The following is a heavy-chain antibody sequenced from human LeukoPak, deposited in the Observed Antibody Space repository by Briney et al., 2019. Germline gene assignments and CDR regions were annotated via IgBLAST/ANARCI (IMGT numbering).Heavy chain of an antibody. D-gene: IGHD3-10*01. CDR1: GYSISSGYY. CDR2: IYISGST. J-gene: IGHJ3*02. CDR3: ARVNRGSLLDAFDI. V-gene: IGHV4-38-2*02. Sequence: SETLSLTCTVSGYSISSGYYWGWIRQPPGKGLEWIGRIYISGSTNYNASLKSRVTISVDTSKNQFSLKLSSVTAADTAVYYCARVNRGSLLDAFDIWGQGTMVTVSS.